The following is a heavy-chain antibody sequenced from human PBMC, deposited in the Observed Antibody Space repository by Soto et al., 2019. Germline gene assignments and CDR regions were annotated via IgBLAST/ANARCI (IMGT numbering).Heavy chain of an antibody. Sequence: QVQLVESGGGVVQPGRSLRLSCAASGFTFSSYGMHWVRQAPGKGLEWVAVIWYDGSNKYYADSVKGRFTISRDNSKNMLYLQMNSLRAEDTAVYYCARDTVTTTLVPYYGMDVWGQGTTVTVSS. J-gene: IGHJ6*02. D-gene: IGHD4-17*01. CDR2: IWYDGSNK. CDR1: GFTFSSYG. V-gene: IGHV3-33*01. CDR3: ARDTVTTTLVPYYGMDV.